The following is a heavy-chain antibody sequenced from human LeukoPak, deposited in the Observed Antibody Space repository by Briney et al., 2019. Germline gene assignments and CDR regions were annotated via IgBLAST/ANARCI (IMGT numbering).Heavy chain of an antibody. CDR3: ARLAYSSSWYYYGMDV. J-gene: IGHJ6*04. CDR1: GSLFTSYW. CDR2: IDPSDYYT. D-gene: IGHD6-13*01. V-gene: IGHV5-10-1*01. Sequence: RASLPISCQGSGSLFTSYWISGGRPVPGKGLEWMGRIDPSDYYTNYSPSSQGHVTISADKSISTAYPQWSSLKASDTAMYYCARLAYSSSWYYYGMDVWGKGTTVTVSS.